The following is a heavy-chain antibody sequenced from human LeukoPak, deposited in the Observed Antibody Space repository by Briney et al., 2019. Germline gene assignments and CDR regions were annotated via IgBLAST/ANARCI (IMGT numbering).Heavy chain of an antibody. V-gene: IGHV3-23*01. CDR3: ARWVVATMFDY. CDR2: ISGSGGST. CDR1: GFTFSSYA. D-gene: IGHD5-12*01. Sequence: GGSLRLSCAASGFTFSSYAMHWVRQAPGKGLEWVSAISGSGGSTYYADSVKGRFSISRDNSKNTLYLQMNSLRDEDTAVYYCARWVVATMFDYWGQGTLVTVSS. J-gene: IGHJ4*02.